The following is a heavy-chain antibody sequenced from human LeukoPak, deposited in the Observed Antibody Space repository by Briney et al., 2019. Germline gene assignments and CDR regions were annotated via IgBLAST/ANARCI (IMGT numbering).Heavy chain of an antibody. V-gene: IGHV4-39*01. J-gene: IGHJ6*02. CDR3: ARPTAVAGTGYYYYGMDV. D-gene: IGHD6-19*01. CDR1: GGSISSSSYY. Sequence: SETLSLTCTVSGGSISSSSYYWGWIRQPPGKGLKWIGSIYYSGSTYYNPSLKSRVTISVDTSKNQFSLKLSSVTAADTAVYYCARPTAVAGTGYYYYGMDVWGQGTTVTVSS. CDR2: IYYSGST.